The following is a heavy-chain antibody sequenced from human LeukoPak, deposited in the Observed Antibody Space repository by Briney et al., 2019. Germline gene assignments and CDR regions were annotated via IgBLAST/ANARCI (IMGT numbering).Heavy chain of an antibody. V-gene: IGHV3-30*02. J-gene: IGHJ3*02. CDR1: GFTFSNYG. D-gene: IGHD3-10*01. Sequence: GGSLRLSCVGSGFTFSNYGMHWVRQAPGKGLEWVAFIRYDGSNKYYADSVKGRFTISRDNSKNTLYLQMNSLRAEDTAVYYCAKDTLTGEAFDIWGQGTMVTVSS. CDR3: AKDTLTGEAFDI. CDR2: IRYDGSNK.